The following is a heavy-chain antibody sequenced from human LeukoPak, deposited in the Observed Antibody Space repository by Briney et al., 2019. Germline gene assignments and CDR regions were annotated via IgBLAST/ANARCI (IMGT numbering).Heavy chain of an antibody. D-gene: IGHD1-26*01. V-gene: IGHV3-53*01. CDR1: GFTVSSIY. CDR2: IYSGAST. CDR3: ARGAQEPVFDS. Sequence: GGSLTLSCAASGFTVSSIYMSWLRQAPGKGLEGSSIIYSGASTYYAASMKGRFTVSGDNSKNTLFLQMNSLRVEDTALYYCARGAQEPVFDSWGQGTLVTVSS. J-gene: IGHJ4*02.